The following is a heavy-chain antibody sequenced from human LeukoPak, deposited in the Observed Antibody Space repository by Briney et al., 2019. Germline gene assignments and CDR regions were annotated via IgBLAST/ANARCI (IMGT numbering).Heavy chain of an antibody. CDR3: ARAGSSSSGGSDY. J-gene: IGHJ4*02. V-gene: IGHV4-39*07. D-gene: IGHD6-6*01. Sequence: SETLSLTCTVSGGSISSSSYYWGWIRQPPGTGLEWIGSIYYSGSTYYNPSLKSRVTISVDTSKNQFSLKLSSVTAADTAVYYCARAGSSSSGGSDYWGQGTLVTVSS. CDR1: GGSISSSSYY. CDR2: IYYSGST.